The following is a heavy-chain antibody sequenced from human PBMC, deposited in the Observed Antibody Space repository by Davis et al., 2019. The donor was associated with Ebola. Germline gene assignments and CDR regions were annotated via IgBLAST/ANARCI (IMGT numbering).Heavy chain of an antibody. CDR1: GGSFSGYY. V-gene: IGHV4-34*01. Sequence: MPSETLSLTCAVYGGSFSGYYWSWIRQPPGKGLEWIGEINHSGSTNYNPSLKSRVTILVDTSKNQFSLKLSSVTAADTAVYYCARIVGATYFDYWGQGTLVTVSS. CDR2: INHSGST. J-gene: IGHJ4*02. D-gene: IGHD1-26*01. CDR3: ARIVGATYFDY.